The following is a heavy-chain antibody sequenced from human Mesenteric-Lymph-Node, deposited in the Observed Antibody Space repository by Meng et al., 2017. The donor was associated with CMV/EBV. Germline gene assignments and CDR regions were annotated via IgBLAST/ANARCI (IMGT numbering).Heavy chain of an antibody. CDR2: IRHDGNKK. Sequence: GGSLRLSCAASGFTFWTYGMHWVRQAPGKGLEWVAFIRHDGNKKDYADSVKGRFTISRDNSENTLYLQMNSLRADDTAVYYCAREIQGMLSNWFAPWGQGTQVTVSS. CDR3: AREIQGMLSNWFAP. V-gene: IGHV3-30*02. D-gene: IGHD3-10*01. J-gene: IGHJ5*02. CDR1: GFTFWTYG.